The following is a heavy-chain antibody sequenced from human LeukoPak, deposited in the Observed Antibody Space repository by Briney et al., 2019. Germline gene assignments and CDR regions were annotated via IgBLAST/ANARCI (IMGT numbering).Heavy chain of an antibody. D-gene: IGHD4-17*01. V-gene: IGHV4-38-2*01. J-gene: IGHJ5*02. CDR1: GYSISSGYY. CDR2: IYHSGST. CDR3: ARQLTTVTLGWFDP. Sequence: SETLSLTCAVSGYSISSGYYCGWIRQPPGKGLEWIGSIYHSGSTYYNPSLKSRVTISVDTSKNQFSLKLSSVTAADTAVYYCARQLTTVTLGWFDPWGQGTLVTVSS.